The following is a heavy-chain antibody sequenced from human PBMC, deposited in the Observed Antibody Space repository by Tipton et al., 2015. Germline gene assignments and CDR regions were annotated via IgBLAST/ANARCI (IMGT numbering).Heavy chain of an antibody. D-gene: IGHD3-3*01. CDR2: ISHSGST. V-gene: IGHV4-38-2*02. CDR1: TYSISRDSY. J-gene: IGHJ4*02. CDR3: VCQDYDLLSRDYPAIDY. Sequence: TLSLTCTISTYSISRDSYWGWIRQPPGKGLEWIGAISHSGSTYYNPSLRSRVTISRDTSKNQFSLRLSSVTAADTAVYYCVCQDYDLLSRDYPAIDYWGQGTLVIVSS.